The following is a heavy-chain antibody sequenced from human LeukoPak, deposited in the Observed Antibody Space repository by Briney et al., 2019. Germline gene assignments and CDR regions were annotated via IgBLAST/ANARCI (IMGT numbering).Heavy chain of an antibody. CDR3: ARDLMTATLEYYGMDV. V-gene: IGHV4-59*01. CDR1: GASITSNY. CDR2: MYYSGST. J-gene: IGHJ6*02. Sequence: SETLSLTCTVSGASITSNYWSWIRQPPGKGLEWIGYMYYSGSTNYNPSLKSRVTMSVDTSKNQFSLKLTSVTAADTAVYYCARDLMTATLEYYGMDVWGQGTTVTVSS. D-gene: IGHD2-21*02.